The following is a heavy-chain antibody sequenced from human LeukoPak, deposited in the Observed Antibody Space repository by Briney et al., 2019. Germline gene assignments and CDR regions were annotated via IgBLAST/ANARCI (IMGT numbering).Heavy chain of an antibody. Sequence: PGGSLRLSCSASGFTFSSYWMHWVRQAPGKGPVWVSRINSDGSSTSYADSAKGRFTISRDNAKNTLYLQMNSLRAEDTAVYYCARGGAAMAYYWGQGTLVTVSS. CDR2: INSDGSST. D-gene: IGHD5-18*01. CDR1: GFTFSSYW. V-gene: IGHV3-74*01. CDR3: ARGGAAMAYY. J-gene: IGHJ4*02.